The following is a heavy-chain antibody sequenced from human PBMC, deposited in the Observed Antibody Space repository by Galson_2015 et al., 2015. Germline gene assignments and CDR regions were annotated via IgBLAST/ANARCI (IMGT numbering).Heavy chain of an antibody. V-gene: IGHV3-49*04. J-gene: IGHJ5*02. Sequence: SLRLSCASSGLTFGDYTMSWVRQAPGKGLEWVGFIRSKANGGTTEYAASVKDRFTISRDDSKSIAYLQMNSLKTEDTAMYYCARETYGVGHWFDPWGLGTLVTVSS. CDR1: GLTFGDYT. CDR2: IRSKANGGTT. CDR3: ARETYGVGHWFDP. D-gene: IGHD3-10*01.